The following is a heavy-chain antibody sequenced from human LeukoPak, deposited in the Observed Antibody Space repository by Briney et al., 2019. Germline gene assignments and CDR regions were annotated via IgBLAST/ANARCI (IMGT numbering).Heavy chain of an antibody. CDR2: IYHSGST. D-gene: IGHD1-26*01. V-gene: IGHV4-39*07. Sequence: SETLSLTCTVSGGSVSTIDYYWGWIRQPPGKGLEWIGSIYHSGSTYYNPSLKSRVTISVDTSKNQFSLKLSSVTAADTAVYYCARSDHSGSYSNWFDPWGQGTLVTVSS. J-gene: IGHJ5*02. CDR1: GGSVSTIDYY. CDR3: ARSDHSGSYSNWFDP.